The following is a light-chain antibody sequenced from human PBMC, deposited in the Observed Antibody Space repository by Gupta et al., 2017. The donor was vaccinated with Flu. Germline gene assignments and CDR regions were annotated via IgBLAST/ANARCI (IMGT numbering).Light chain of an antibody. V-gene: IGLV2-14*03. J-gene: IGLJ2*01. Sequence: QSALTQPASVSGSPGQSINISCTGTSSDIGTYNYVSWYQQYPGRAPKLMIYDVRNRPSGSSDRFSGSKSGNTASXTISGLXAEDEADYYCSSYSATGALALFGGXTKVTVL. CDR3: SSYSATGALAL. CDR1: SSDIGTYNY. CDR2: DVR.